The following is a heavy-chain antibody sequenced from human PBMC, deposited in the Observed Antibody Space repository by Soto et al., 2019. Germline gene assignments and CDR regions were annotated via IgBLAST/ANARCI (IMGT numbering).Heavy chain of an antibody. CDR2: IYYSGST. D-gene: IGHD3-3*01. J-gene: IGHJ3*02. CDR3: AREVFGVVGGAQDAVDI. Sequence: PSETLSLTCTVSGGSISSYYWSWIRQPPGKGLEWIGYIYYSGSTNYNPSLKSRVTISVDTSKNQFSLKLSSVTAADTAVYYCAREVFGVVGGAQDAVDIWGQGTMVTVSS. CDR1: GGSISSYY. V-gene: IGHV4-59*01.